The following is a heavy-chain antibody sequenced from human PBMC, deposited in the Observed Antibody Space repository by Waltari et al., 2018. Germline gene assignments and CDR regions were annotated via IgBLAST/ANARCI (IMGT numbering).Heavy chain of an antibody. CDR2: CEPDEGEK. J-gene: IGHJ4*02. D-gene: IGHD3-10*01. CDR1: GYTLTELS. Sequence: QVQLVQSGAEVKKPGASVKVSCKVSGYTLTELSMHWVRQAPGKGLEWMGGCEPDEGEKSYGQKCQGRVTRTEDTCTDTAYMELSSLRSEDTAGYYCATRLYGSGSYFRGALDYWGQGTLVTVSS. CDR3: ATRLYGSGSYFRGALDY. V-gene: IGHV1-24*01.